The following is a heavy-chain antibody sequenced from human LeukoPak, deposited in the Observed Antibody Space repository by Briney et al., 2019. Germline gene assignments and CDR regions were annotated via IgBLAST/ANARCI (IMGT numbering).Heavy chain of an antibody. CDR2: FDPEDGEA. J-gene: IGHJ4*02. Sequence: GASVKVSCKVSGDSLTELSMHWVLQAPGKGLEWMGGFDPEDGEAIYAQKCQGRVTMTEDTSTDTGYTELSTLRSEDTAVYYCATDLGSWRFDSWGQGTLVTVSS. D-gene: IGHD6-13*01. V-gene: IGHV1-24*01. CDR1: GDSLTELS. CDR3: ATDLGSWRFDS.